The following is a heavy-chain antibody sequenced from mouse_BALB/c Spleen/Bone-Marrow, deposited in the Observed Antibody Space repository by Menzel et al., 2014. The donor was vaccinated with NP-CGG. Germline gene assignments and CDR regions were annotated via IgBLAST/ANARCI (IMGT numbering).Heavy chain of an antibody. V-gene: IGHV7-3*02. D-gene: IGHD2-4*01. J-gene: IGHJ1*01. CDR1: GFTFTDYY. CDR3: AREIINDYHWYFDV. CDR2: IRNKANGYTT. Sequence: EVQLVESGGGLVQPGGSPRLSCATSGFTFTDYYMSWVRQPPGKALEWLGFIRNKANGYTTEYSASVKGRFTISRDNSQSILYLQMNTLRAEDSATYYCAREIINDYHWYFDVWGAGTTVTVSS.